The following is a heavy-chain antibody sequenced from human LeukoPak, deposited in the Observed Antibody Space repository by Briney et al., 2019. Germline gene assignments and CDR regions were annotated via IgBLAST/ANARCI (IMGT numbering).Heavy chain of an antibody. CDR3: ARGEQQLVGPYYFDY. D-gene: IGHD6-13*01. Sequence: SVKVSCKASVGTFSSYAISWVRQAPGQGLEWMGGIIPIFGTANYAQKFQGRVTITADESTSTAYMELSSLRSEDTAVYYCARGEQQLVGPYYFDYWGQGTLVTVSS. CDR1: VGTFSSYA. V-gene: IGHV1-69*13. CDR2: IIPIFGTA. J-gene: IGHJ4*02.